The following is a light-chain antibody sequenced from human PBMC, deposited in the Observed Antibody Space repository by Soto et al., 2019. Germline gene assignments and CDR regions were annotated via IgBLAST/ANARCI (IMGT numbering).Light chain of an antibody. J-gene: IGKJ4*01. CDR3: QQYGSSPQT. V-gene: IGKV3-20*01. CDR2: GAS. Sequence: EIVLTQSPGTLSLSPGERATLSCRASQSVSSSYLAWYQQKPGQAPRLLIYGASSRATGLPDRFSGSGSGKYFTVTISRLEPEDFAVYYCQQYGSSPQTFGGGTRVEIK. CDR1: QSVSSSY.